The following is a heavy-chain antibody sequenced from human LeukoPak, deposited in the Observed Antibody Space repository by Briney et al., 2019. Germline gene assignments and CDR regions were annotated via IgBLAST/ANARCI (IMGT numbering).Heavy chain of an antibody. J-gene: IGHJ4*02. CDR2: ISGSGGST. Sequence: GGSLRLSCAASGFTFSSYAMSWVRQAPGKWLEWVSAISGSGGSTYYADSVKGRFTISRDNSKNTLYLQMNSLRAEDTAVYYCAKDILPEYYYDSSGYQPPGYWGQGTLVTVSS. V-gene: IGHV3-23*01. D-gene: IGHD3-22*01. CDR1: GFTFSSYA. CDR3: AKDILPEYYYDSSGYQPPGY.